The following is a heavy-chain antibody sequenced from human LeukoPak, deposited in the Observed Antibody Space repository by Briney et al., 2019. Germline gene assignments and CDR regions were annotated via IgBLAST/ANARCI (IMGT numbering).Heavy chain of an antibody. D-gene: IGHD6-19*01. CDR1: GGSISSSSYY. CDR3: AREVAVAGSFYFDY. CDR2: IYYSGST. Sequence: SETLSLTCTVSGGSISSSSYYWGWIRQPPGKGLEWIVSIYYSGSTYYNPSLKSRVTISVDTSKNQFSLKLSSVTAADTAVYYCAREVAVAGSFYFDYWGQGTLVTVSS. J-gene: IGHJ4*02. V-gene: IGHV4-39*02.